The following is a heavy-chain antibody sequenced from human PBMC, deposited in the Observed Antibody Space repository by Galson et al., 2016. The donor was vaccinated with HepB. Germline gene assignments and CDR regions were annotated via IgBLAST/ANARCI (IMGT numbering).Heavy chain of an antibody. CDR2: ISYDGNNE. J-gene: IGHJ2*01. V-gene: IGHV3-30*03. CDR3: ATSFDL. CDR1: GFTFSSYA. Sequence: SLRLSCAASGFTFSSYAMAWVRQAPGKGLEWLAAISYDGNNENYGDSVKGRFTISRDNSKKTLYLDMNSLRAEDTAVYYCATSFDLWGRGTLVTVSS.